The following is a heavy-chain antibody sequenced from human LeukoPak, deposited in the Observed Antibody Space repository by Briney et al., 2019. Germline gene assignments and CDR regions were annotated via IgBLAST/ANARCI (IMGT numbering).Heavy chain of an antibody. CDR1: GYTFTGYD. CDR3: ARVSLFYGDYAHPWFDP. D-gene: IGHD4-17*01. CDR2: INPHSGGT. V-gene: IGHV1-2*02. Sequence: ASVKVSCKASGYTFTGYDMHWVRHAPGQGLELMGGINPHSGGTNYAQKFQGRVTMTRDTPISTAYMELSRLRSDHTAVYYCARVSLFYGDYAHPWFDPWGQGTLVTVSS. J-gene: IGHJ5*02.